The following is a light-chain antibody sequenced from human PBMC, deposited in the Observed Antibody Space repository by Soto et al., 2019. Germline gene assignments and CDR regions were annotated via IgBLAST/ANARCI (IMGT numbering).Light chain of an antibody. Sequence: QSVLTQPASVSGSPGQSITISCTGTSSDVGSYNLVSWYQQHPGKAPKLMIYEGSQRPSGVSYRFSGSKSGNTASLTISGLQAEDEADYYCQSYDSSLSGVVFGGGTK. V-gene: IGLV2-14*02. CDR3: QSYDSSLSGVV. CDR2: EGS. J-gene: IGLJ2*01. CDR1: SSDVGSYNL.